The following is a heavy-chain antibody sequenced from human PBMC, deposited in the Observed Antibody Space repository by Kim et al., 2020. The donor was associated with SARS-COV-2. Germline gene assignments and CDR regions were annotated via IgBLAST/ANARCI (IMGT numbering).Heavy chain of an antibody. CDR3: ARSSGSYYGFDY. J-gene: IGHJ4*02. CDR1: GGSFSGYY. V-gene: IGHV4-34*01. Sequence: SETLSLTCAVYGGSFSGYYWSWIRQPPGKGLEWIGEINHSGSTNYNPSLKSRVTISVDTSKNQFSLKLSSVTAADTAVYYCARSSGSYYGFDYWGQGTLVTVSS. CDR2: INHSGST. D-gene: IGHD1-26*01.